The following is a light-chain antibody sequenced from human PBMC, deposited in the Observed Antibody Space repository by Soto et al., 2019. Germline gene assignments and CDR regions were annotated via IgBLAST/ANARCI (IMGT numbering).Light chain of an antibody. V-gene: IGKV3-11*01. Sequence: EIVLTQSPATLSLSPGERATLSCRASQSVSTNLAWYQQKPGQAPRVLIYDASDRATGIPARFSGSGSGTDFTLTSSSLEPEDFAVYYCQQRGDWPLYAFGQGTKLEIK. J-gene: IGKJ2*01. CDR2: DAS. CDR3: QQRGDWPLYA. CDR1: QSVSTN.